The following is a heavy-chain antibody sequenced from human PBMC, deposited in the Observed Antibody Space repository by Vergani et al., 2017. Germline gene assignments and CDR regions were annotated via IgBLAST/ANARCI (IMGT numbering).Heavy chain of an antibody. Sequence: QVQLVQSGAEVKKPGASVKVSCKVSGYTLTELSMHWVRQAPGKGLEWMGGFDPEDGETIYAQKFQGRVTMTEDTSTDTAYMELSSLRSEDTGVYYCATDANRGPRDYYYYYMDVWGKGTTVTVSS. J-gene: IGHJ6*03. V-gene: IGHV1-24*01. CDR3: ATDANRGPRDYYYYYMDV. CDR1: GYTLTELS. D-gene: IGHD1-14*01. CDR2: FDPEDGET.